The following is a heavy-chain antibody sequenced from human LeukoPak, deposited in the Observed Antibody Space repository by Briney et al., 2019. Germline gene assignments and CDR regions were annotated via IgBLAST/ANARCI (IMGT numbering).Heavy chain of an antibody. Sequence: GASVKVSCKASGYTFTSYDINWVRQATGQGLEWMGWMNPNSGNTSYAQKFQGRVTMTRDTSTSTVYMELSSLRSEDTAVYYCARESRVVVTATQYFQHWGQGTLVTVSS. V-gene: IGHV1-8*01. CDR2: MNPNSGNT. D-gene: IGHD2-21*02. CDR1: GYTFTSYD. CDR3: ARESRVVVTATQYFQH. J-gene: IGHJ1*01.